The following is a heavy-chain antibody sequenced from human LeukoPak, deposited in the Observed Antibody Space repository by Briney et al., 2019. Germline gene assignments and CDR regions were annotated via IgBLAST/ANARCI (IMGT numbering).Heavy chain of an antibody. D-gene: IGHD5-18*01. Sequence: GGSLRLSCVASGFRFSDFAMSWVRQAPGKGLEWVSGISDSGRATYYTDSVKGRCTISRDNSKNTVILQLNNVRAEDTALYFWARHDSFSPLWGQGMQVTVSS. CDR3: ARHDSFSPL. CDR1: GFRFSDFA. V-gene: IGHV3-23*01. J-gene: IGHJ4*02. CDR2: ISDSGRAT.